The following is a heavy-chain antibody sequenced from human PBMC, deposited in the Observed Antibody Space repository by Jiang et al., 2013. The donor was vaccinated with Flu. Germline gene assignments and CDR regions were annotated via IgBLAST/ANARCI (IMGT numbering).Heavy chain of an antibody. CDR1: GGTLTSYA. CDR3: ARGVGGYGDYADY. J-gene: IGHJ4*02. CDR2: VIPIFGTP. V-gene: IGHV1-69*06. D-gene: IGHD5-18*01. Sequence: SGAEVKKPGSSVKVSCKDSGGTLTSYAIFWVRQAPGQGLEWMGGVIPIFGTPTYAQKLQGRVTITADRSTSTAYMELSSLTSEDTAVYYCARGVGGYGDYADYWGQGTLVTVSS.